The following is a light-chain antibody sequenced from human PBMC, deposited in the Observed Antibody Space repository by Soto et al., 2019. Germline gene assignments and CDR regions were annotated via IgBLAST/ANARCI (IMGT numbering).Light chain of an antibody. CDR3: QSYDSSLSSYV. V-gene: IGLV1-40*01. J-gene: IGLJ1*01. Sequence: QSVLTQPPSVSGAAGQRVTISCTGSSSNIGSGYDVHWYQQLPGRAPKVLIYGNSNRPSGVPDRCSGSKSGTSASLAITGRQAEDEADYYCQSYDSSLSSYVFVTGTQLTVL. CDR1: SSNIGSGYD. CDR2: GNS.